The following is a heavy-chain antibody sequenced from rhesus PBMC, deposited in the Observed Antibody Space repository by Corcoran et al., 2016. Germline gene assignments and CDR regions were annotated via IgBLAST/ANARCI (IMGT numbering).Heavy chain of an antibody. CDR1: GGSISCNC. Sequence: QLQLQESGPGLVKPSETLSLTCAVSGGSISCNCGSRVRQPPGKGLEWIGRISGTSGSTNYNPSLKSRVTISTDTSKNQFSLKLNSVTAADTAVYYCARGSATFDLWGPGTPITISS. CDR2: ISGTSGST. J-gene: IGHJ2*01. V-gene: IGHV4-173*01. CDR3: ARGSATFDL. D-gene: IGHD2-21*01.